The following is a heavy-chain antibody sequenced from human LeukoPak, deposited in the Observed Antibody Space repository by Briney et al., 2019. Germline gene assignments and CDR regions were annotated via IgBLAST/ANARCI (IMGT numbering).Heavy chain of an antibody. Sequence: GGSLRLSCAASGFTFRSYGMTWVRQAPGKGLEWVSAISGSGDSTYYADSVKGRFTISRDNAKNSLHLQMSSLRAEDTAVYYCARDSANVVGAKSIFDYWGQGALVTVSS. CDR1: GFTFRSYG. J-gene: IGHJ4*02. D-gene: IGHD1-26*01. CDR2: ISGSGDST. CDR3: ARDSANVVGAKSIFDY. V-gene: IGHV3-23*01.